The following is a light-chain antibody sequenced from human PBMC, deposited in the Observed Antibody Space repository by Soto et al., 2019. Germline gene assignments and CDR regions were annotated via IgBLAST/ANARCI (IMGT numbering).Light chain of an antibody. J-gene: IGLJ1*01. CDR2: RNN. CDR1: SSNIGSNY. V-gene: IGLV1-47*01. Sequence: QSVLTQPPSASGTPGQRVTISCSGSSSNIGSNYVYWYQQLPGTAPKLLIYRNNQRPSGVPNRFSGSKSGTSAALATSGLRSEDECEYDCAAWEDSLSGSYVFGTGTKLTVL. CDR3: AAWEDSLSGSYV.